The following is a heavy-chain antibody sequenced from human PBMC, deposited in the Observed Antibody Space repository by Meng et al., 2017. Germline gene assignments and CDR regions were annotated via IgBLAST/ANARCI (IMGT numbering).Heavy chain of an antibody. D-gene: IGHD3-3*01. CDR3: ARSWVIWSGYRLDY. J-gene: IGHJ4*02. V-gene: IGHV4-34*01. CDR2: INHSGST. Sequence: GQLQRWGAGLLKPSETLSLTCAVYGGSFSGYYWSWIRQPPGKGLEWIGEINHSGSTNYNPSLKSRVTISVDTSKNQFSLKLSSVTAADTAVYYCARSWVIWSGYRLDYWGQGTLVTVSS. CDR1: GGSFSGYY.